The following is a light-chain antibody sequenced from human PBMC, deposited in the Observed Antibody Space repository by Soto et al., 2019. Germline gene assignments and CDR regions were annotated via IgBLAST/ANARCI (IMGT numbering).Light chain of an antibody. J-gene: IGKJ2*01. CDR2: KAS. Sequence: DIQMTQSPSTLSASVGDRVTITCRASQSISSWLAWYQQKPGKAPKLLIYKASSLESGVPSRFIGSGSGTEFTLTISSLQPDDFATYSCQQYNSYPYTFGQGTKLEIK. CDR1: QSISSW. V-gene: IGKV1-5*03. CDR3: QQYNSYPYT.